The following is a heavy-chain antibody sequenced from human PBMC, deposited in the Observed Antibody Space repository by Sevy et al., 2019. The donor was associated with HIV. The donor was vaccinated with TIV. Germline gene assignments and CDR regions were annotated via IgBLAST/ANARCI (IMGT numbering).Heavy chain of an antibody. Sequence: GGSLRLSCAASGFAFSSYTVHWVRQAPDKGLEWVALISYDESIEYYEDSVRGRFTISRDTSESTLYLQMSSLRAEDTAVYYCAREGNYGDSGDAFDIWGQGTLVTVSS. J-gene: IGHJ3*02. D-gene: IGHD4-17*01. CDR1: GFAFSSYT. CDR3: AREGNYGDSGDAFDI. V-gene: IGHV3-30*14. CDR2: ISYDESIE.